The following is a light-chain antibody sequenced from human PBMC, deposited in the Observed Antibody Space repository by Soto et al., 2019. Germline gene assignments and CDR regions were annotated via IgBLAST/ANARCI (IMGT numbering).Light chain of an antibody. CDR1: QSVLYSSNNKNY. CDR3: QEYESTPPT. Sequence: DIVMTQSPDSLAVSLGERATINCKSSQSVLYSSNNKNYLAWYQQRPGQPPKLLIYWASTRESGVPDRFSGSGSGRDYTLTIASLQAEEVAVYYCQEYESTPPTFGQGTKLEIK. V-gene: IGKV4-1*01. CDR2: WAS. J-gene: IGKJ2*01.